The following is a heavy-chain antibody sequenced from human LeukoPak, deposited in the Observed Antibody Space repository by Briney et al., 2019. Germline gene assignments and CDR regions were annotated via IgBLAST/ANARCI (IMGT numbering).Heavy chain of an antibody. V-gene: IGHV3-30*18. CDR1: GFTFSSYA. CDR3: AKNPSIWELRYYFDY. Sequence: GGSLRLSCAASGFTFSSYAMHWVRQAPGKGLEWVAVISYDGSNKYYADSVKGRFTISRDNSKNTLYLQMNSLRAEDTAVYYCAKNPSIWELRYYFDYWGQGTLVTVSS. CDR2: ISYDGSNK. D-gene: IGHD1-26*01. J-gene: IGHJ4*02.